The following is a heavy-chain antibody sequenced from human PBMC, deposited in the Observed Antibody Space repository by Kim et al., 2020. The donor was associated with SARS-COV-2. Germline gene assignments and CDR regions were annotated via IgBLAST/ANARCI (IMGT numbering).Heavy chain of an antibody. CDR2: IIPIFGTA. CDR1: GGTFSSYA. Sequence: SVKVSCKASGGTFSSYAISWVRQAPGQGLEWMGGIIPIFGTANYAQKFQGRVTITADESTSTAYMELSSLRSEDTAVYYCATTSSLLTGHTLGYWGQGTLVTVSS. V-gene: IGHV1-69*13. D-gene: IGHD3-9*01. J-gene: IGHJ4*02. CDR3: ATTSSLLTGHTLGY.